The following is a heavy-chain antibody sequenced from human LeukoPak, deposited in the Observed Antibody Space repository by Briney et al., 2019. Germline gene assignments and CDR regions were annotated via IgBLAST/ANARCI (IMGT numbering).Heavy chain of an antibody. J-gene: IGHJ4*02. V-gene: IGHV1-2*02. CDR1: GYTFTRYY. CDR3: ARLYSGYEQ. CDR2: INPNSGGT. D-gene: IGHD5-12*01. Sequence: ASVTVSSTASGYTFTRYYMHWVRQAPGQGLEWMGWINPNSGGTNYAQKFQGRVTMTRDTSISTAYMELSRLRSDDTAVYYCARLYSGYEQWGQGTLVTVSS.